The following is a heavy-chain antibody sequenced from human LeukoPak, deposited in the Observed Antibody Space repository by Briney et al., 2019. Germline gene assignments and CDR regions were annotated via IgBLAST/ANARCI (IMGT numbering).Heavy chain of an antibody. CDR3: ARVGWPPARNYFDY. CDR1: GFTFSTYA. D-gene: IGHD2-15*01. V-gene: IGHV3-48*04. J-gene: IGHJ4*02. CDR2: LSTSDGTT. Sequence: PGGSLRLSCAASGFTFSTYAMSWVRQAPGKGLEWVSYLSTSDGTTYYADSVKGRFTISRDNAKNSLYLQMNSLRAEDTAVYYCARVGWPPARNYFDYWGQGTRVTVSS.